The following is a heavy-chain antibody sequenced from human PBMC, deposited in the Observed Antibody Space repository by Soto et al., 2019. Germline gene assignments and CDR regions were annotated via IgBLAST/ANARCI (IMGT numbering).Heavy chain of an antibody. CDR3: AHRQWMKCFDY. D-gene: IGHD5-12*01. Sequence: QITLKESGPTLVKPTQTLTLTCTFSGFSLSTSGVAVAWIRQPPGKALEWLTVIYWHDDKRYSPSLTSRLTVTKDTPKNQAVLTMPNFDPVDTATDCCAHRQWMKCFDYWGQGTLVTVSS. V-gene: IGHV2-5*01. CDR2: IYWHDDK. CDR1: GFSLSTSGVA. J-gene: IGHJ4*02.